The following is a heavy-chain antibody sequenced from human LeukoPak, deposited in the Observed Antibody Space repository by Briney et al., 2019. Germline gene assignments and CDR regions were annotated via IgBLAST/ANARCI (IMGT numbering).Heavy chain of an antibody. Sequence: ASVKVSCKVSGYTLTELSMHWVRQAPGQGLEWMGWISAYNGNTNYAQKLQGRVTMTTDTSTSTAYMELRSLRSDDTAVYYCARVGDPSYWGQGTLVTVSS. J-gene: IGHJ4*02. CDR3: ARVGDPSY. CDR2: ISAYNGNT. D-gene: IGHD1-26*01. CDR1: GYTLTELS. V-gene: IGHV1-18*01.